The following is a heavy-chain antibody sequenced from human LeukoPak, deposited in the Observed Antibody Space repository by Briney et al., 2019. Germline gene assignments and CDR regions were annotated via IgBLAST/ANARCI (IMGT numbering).Heavy chain of an antibody. Sequence: PGGSLRLSCAASGFTFSSYSMNWVRQAPGKGLEWVSSISSSSSYIYYADSVKGRFTTSRDNAKNSLYLQMNSLRAEDTAVYYCARDKEITIFGPLCSWGQGTLVTVSS. CDR2: ISSSSSYI. CDR1: GFTFSSYS. V-gene: IGHV3-21*01. CDR3: ARDKEITIFGPLCS. J-gene: IGHJ5*02. D-gene: IGHD3-3*01.